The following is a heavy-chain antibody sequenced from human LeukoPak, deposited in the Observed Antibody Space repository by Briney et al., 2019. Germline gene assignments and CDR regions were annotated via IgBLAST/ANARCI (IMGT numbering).Heavy chain of an antibody. V-gene: IGHV4-34*01. Sequence: KPSETLSLTCAVYGGSFSGYYWSWIRQPPGKGLEWIGEINHSGSTNYNPSLKSRVTISVDTSKNQFSLKLSSVTAADTAVYYCARTAVAGILPFDYWGQGTLVTVSS. CDR3: ARTAVAGILPFDY. CDR1: GGSFSGYY. J-gene: IGHJ4*02. D-gene: IGHD6-19*01. CDR2: INHSGST.